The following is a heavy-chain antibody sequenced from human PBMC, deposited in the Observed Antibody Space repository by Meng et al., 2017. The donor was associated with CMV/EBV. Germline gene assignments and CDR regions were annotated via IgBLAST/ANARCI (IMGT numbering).Heavy chain of an antibody. CDR1: GYTFINYD. CDR3: ARDGYCSSTSCPAGNAFDI. J-gene: IGHJ3*02. CDR2: MNPNSGNT. V-gene: IGHV1-8*01. D-gene: IGHD2-2*03. Sequence: ASVKVSCKASGYTFINYDINWVRQATGQGLEWIGWMNPNSGNTGYAQMFQGRVTMTRNTAIGTAYMELRSLRSDDTAVYYCARDGYCSSTSCPAGNAFDIWGQGTMVTVSS.